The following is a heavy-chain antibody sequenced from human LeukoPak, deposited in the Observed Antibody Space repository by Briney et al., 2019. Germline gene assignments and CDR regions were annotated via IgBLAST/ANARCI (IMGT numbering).Heavy chain of an antibody. D-gene: IGHD3-10*01. V-gene: IGHV3-48*03. J-gene: IGHJ6*02. CDR1: GFTFSSYE. CDR3: ARVGLLWFGELFNYCYGMDV. Sequence: GGSLRLSCAASGFTFSSYEMNWVRQAPGKGLEWVSYISSSGSTIYYADSVKGRFTISRDNAKNSLYLQMNSLRAEDTAVYYCARVGLLWFGELFNYCYGMDVWGQGTTVTVS. CDR2: ISSSGSTI.